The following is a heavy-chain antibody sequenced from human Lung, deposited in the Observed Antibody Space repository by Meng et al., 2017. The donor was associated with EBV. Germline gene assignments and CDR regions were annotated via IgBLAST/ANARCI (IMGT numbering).Heavy chain of an antibody. CDR2: INISGSI. D-gene: IGHD6-13*01. Sequence: QVQLQQWVAGRWKPSATLSLSCSVYGWSFSGYYGSLIRQPPGKGLGWIGEINISGSINYNPSLKSRVIISVDTSKNQFSLKLSSVTAADTAVYYCARCGWSSSWGNWGQGTLVTVSS. J-gene: IGHJ4*02. V-gene: IGHV4-34*01. CDR3: ARCGWSSSWGN. CDR1: GWSFSGYY.